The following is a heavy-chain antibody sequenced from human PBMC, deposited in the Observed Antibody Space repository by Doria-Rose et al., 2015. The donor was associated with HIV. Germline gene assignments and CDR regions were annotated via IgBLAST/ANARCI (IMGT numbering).Heavy chain of an antibody. D-gene: IGHD6-13*01. CDR3: ARIKSSRWYHKYYFDF. J-gene: IGHJ4*02. Sequence: QITLKESGPVLVKPTETLTLTCTVSGVSLSSPGMGVSWIRQPPGKALEWLANIFSDDERSYKTSPKSRLTISRGTSKSQVVLTMTDMDPVDTATYYCARIKSSRWYHKYYFDFWGQGTLVIV. CDR1: GVSLSSPGMG. CDR2: IFSDDER. V-gene: IGHV2-26*01.